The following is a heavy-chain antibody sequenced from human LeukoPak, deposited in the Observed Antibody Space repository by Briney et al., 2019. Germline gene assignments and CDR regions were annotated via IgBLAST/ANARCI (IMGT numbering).Heavy chain of an antibody. CDR3: ARGLVATILGWGPYYYYGMDV. CDR2: MNPNSGNT. D-gene: IGHD5-12*01. CDR1: EYTFTSYD. J-gene: IGHJ6*02. Sequence: ASVKVSCKASEYTFTSYDINWVRQATGQGLEWMGWMNPNSGNTGYAQKFQGRVTMTRDTSISTAYMELSSLRSEDTAVYYCARGLVATILGWGPYYYYGMDVWGQGTTVTVSS. V-gene: IGHV1-8*01.